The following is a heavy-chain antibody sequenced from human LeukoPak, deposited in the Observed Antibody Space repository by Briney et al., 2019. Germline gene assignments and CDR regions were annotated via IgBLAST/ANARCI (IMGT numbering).Heavy chain of an antibody. CDR1: GYSFTNYW. D-gene: IGHD2-15*01. CDR2: IYPGDSDI. CDR3: ARRVVATPGAFDI. J-gene: IGHJ3*02. Sequence: GESLKISCKGSGYSFTNYWIGWVRQMPGKALEWMGIIYPGDSDIRYSPSFQGQVTISADKSISTAYLQWSSLKASDTAMYYCARRVVATPGAFDIWGQGTMVTVSS. V-gene: IGHV5-51*01.